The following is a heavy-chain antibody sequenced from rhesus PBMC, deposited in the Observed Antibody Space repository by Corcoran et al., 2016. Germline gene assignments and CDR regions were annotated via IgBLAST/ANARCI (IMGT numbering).Heavy chain of an antibody. CDR2: IKATTGNP. J-gene: IGHJ4*01. Sequence: QVQPQESGPGLGKPSETHSLTRTVHGASPTRNWGGRIRQPPGKGLEWGGEIKATTGNPNYHPSLKSRLTISKDASKNQFSLNLNSLTAADTVVYYCARHGEPDFDYWGQGVLVTVSS. D-gene: IGHD1-44*01. CDR1: GASPTRNW. CDR3: ARHGEPDFDY. V-gene: IGHV4-80*01.